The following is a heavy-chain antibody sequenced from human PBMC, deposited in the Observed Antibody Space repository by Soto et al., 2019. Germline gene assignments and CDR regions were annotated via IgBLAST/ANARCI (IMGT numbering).Heavy chain of an antibody. CDR3: ARVYYGSGIIEY. CDR1: GGSISSSSYY. J-gene: IGHJ4*02. CDR2: IHYSGST. V-gene: IGHV4-39*01. Sequence: QLQLQESGPGLVKPSETLSLTCTVSGGSISSSSYYWGWIRQPPGKGLEWIGSIHYSGSTYYKASLKSRVTISVDTSKNQFSLKLSSVTAADTAVYYCARVYYGSGIIEYWGQGTLVTVSS. D-gene: IGHD3-10*01.